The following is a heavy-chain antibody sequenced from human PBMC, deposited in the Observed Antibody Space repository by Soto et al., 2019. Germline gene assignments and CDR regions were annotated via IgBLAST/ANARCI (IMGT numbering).Heavy chain of an antibody. CDR3: AQDRLGEWFYYYGLDV. CDR1: GFNFNNAW. CDR2: IIRKADGGAS. V-gene: IGHV3-15*01. J-gene: IGHJ6*02. Sequence: EVQLVESGGGLVKPGGSLRLSCAASGFNFNNAWMNWVRQAPGKGLEWVGRIIRKADGGASHYAAPVNGRFTISRDDSKNTVYLQMNSLKTEDTGIYYCAQDRLGEWFYYYGLDVWGQGTTVTVSS. D-gene: IGHD3-10*01.